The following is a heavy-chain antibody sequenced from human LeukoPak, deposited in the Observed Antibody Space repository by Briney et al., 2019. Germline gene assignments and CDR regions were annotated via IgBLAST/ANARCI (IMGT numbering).Heavy chain of an antibody. V-gene: IGHV3-48*01. Sequence: PGGSLRLSCAASGFTFSSYSMNGVRQAPGKGLEWVSYISSSSSTIYYADSVKGRFTISRDNAKNSLYLQMNSLRAEDTAVYYCAREEGCSSTSCYMDYWGQGTLVTVSS. CDR3: AREEGCSSTSCYMDY. CDR2: ISSSSSTI. J-gene: IGHJ4*02. D-gene: IGHD2-2*02. CDR1: GFTFSSYS.